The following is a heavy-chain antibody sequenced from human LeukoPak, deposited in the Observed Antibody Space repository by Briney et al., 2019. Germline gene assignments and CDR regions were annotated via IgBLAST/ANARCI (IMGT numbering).Heavy chain of an antibody. J-gene: IGHJ4*02. CDR1: GYTFNAYY. Sequence: ASVKVSCKTSGYTFNAYYMHWVRQAPGQGLEWMGCINPNSGGSNYAQKFQGRDTMTSDTSINTAYMELSRLISDDTAVYYCAGDGYNSRRFFDYWGQGTLVTVSS. D-gene: IGHD5-24*01. V-gene: IGHV1-2*02. CDR2: INPNSGGS. CDR3: AGDGYNSRRFFDY.